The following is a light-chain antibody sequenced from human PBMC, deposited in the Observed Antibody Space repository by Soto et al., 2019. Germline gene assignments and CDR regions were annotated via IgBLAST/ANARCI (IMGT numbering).Light chain of an antibody. CDR2: AAS. J-gene: IGKJ2*01. V-gene: IGKV1-39*01. Sequence: DIQMTQSPPSLSASVGDRVTITCRASQSISSNLNWYQQKPGRAPKLLISAASSLQSGVPSRFSGSGSGTDFALTISSLQPEDFATYYCQQSYSTPSFGQGTQLEIK. CDR3: QQSYSTPS. CDR1: QSISSN.